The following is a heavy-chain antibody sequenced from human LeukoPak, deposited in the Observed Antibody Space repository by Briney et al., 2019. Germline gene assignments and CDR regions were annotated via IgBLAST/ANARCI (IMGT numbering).Heavy chain of an antibody. CDR1: YG. CDR3: AKDRRVCSSTSCYPFDASDI. D-gene: IGHD2-2*01. J-gene: IGHJ3*02. V-gene: IGHV3-30*02. Sequence: YGXHWGRQAPGKGLEWXAFIRYDGSNKYYADSVKGRFTISRDNSKNTLYLQMNSLRAEDTAVYYCAKDRRVCSSTSCYPFDASDIWGQGTMVTVSS. CDR2: IRYDGSNK.